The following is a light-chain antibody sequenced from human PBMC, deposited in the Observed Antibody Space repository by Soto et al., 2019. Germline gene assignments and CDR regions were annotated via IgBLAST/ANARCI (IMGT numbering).Light chain of an antibody. CDR1: QSVSSSY. V-gene: IGKV3-20*01. Sequence: EIVLTQSPGTLSLSPGERATLSCRASQSVSSSYLAWYQQKPGQAPRLLIYGASSRATGIPDRFSGRGSGTDFTLTISRLEPEDFAVYYCQQYGSSLFTFGPGTNVYIK. CDR3: QQYGSSLFT. CDR2: GAS. J-gene: IGKJ3*01.